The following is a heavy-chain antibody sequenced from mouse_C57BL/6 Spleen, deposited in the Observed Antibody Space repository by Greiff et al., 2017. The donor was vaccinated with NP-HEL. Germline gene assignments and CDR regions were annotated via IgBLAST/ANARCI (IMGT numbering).Heavy chain of an antibody. CDR2: LDPSDSYT. CDR1: GYTFTSYW. J-gene: IGHJ4*01. Sequence: QVQLKQPGAELVMPGASVKLSCKASGYTFTSYWMHWVKPRPGQGLEWIGELDPSDSYTNYNQKFKGKSTLTVDKSSSTAYMQLSSLTSEDSAVYYCARLGVTTYYAMDYWGQGTSVTVSS. D-gene: IGHD2-2*01. V-gene: IGHV1-69*01. CDR3: ARLGVTTYYAMDY.